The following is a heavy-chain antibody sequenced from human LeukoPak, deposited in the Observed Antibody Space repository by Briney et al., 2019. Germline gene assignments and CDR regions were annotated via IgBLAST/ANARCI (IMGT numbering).Heavy chain of an antibody. CDR1: GGSISSYY. D-gene: IGHD2-8*01. J-gene: IGHJ4*02. CDR2: VYASGRS. Sequence: SETLSLTCSVSGGSISSYYWSWIRQPPGKGLDWIGYVYASGRSNYNPSLKRRVTISVDTSKNQFSLRLSSVTAADTALYYCARYNGPTGAFDCWGQGTLVIVSS. CDR3: ARYNGPTGAFDC. V-gene: IGHV4-4*09.